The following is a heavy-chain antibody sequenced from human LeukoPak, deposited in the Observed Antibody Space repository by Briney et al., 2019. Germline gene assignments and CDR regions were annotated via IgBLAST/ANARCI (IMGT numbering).Heavy chain of an antibody. D-gene: IGHD5-18*01. Sequence: GGSLRLSCAASGFTFSSYAMHWVRQAPGKGLEWVAVISYDGSNKYYADSVKGRFTISRDNAKNSLYLQMNSLRAEDTAVYYCAKYEGTGKGYLGPWGQGTLVTVSS. CDR2: ISYDGSNK. CDR1: GFTFSSYA. V-gene: IGHV3-30*04. CDR3: AKYEGTGKGYLGP. J-gene: IGHJ5*02.